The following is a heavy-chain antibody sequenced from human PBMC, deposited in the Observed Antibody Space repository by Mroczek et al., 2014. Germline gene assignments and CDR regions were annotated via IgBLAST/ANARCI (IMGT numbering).Heavy chain of an antibody. J-gene: IGHJ2*01. V-gene: IGHV4-34*01. CDR2: INHSGST. CDR3: ARGRSGDSSHWYFDL. D-gene: IGHD3-22*01. CDR1: GGSFSGYY. Sequence: QVQLVESGAGLLKPSETLSLTCAVYGGSFSGYYWSWIRQPPGKGLEWIGEINHSGSTNYNPSLKSRVTISVDTSKNQFSLKLSSVTAADTAVYYCARGRSGDSSHWYFDLWGLAPWSLSPQ.